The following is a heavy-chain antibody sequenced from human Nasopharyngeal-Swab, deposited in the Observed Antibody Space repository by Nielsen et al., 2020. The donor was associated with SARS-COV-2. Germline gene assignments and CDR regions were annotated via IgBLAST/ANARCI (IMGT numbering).Heavy chain of an antibody. V-gene: IGHV1-8*01. Sequence: ASVKVSCKASGYTFTSYDINWVRQATAQGLEWMGWMNPNSGNTGYAQKFQGRVTMTRNTSISTAYMELSSLRSEDTAVYYCARESSVAGTMWGNWFDPWGQGTLATVSS. CDR2: MNPNSGNT. CDR1: GYTFTSYD. J-gene: IGHJ5*02. CDR3: ARESSVAGTMWGNWFDP. D-gene: IGHD6-19*01.